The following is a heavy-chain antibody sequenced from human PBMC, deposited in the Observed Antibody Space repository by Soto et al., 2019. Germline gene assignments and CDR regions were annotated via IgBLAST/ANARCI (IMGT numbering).Heavy chain of an antibody. D-gene: IGHD2-2*02. J-gene: IGHJ4*02. CDR1: GGSISSGDYY. CDR3: ARYIVVVPAAILHLDY. Sequence: SETLSLTCTVSGGSISSGDYYWSWIRQPPGKGLEWIGYIYYSGSTYYNPSLKSRVTISVDTSKNQFSLKLSSVTAADTAVYYCARYIVVVPAAILHLDYWGQGTLVTVSS. V-gene: IGHV4-30-4*01. CDR2: IYYSGST.